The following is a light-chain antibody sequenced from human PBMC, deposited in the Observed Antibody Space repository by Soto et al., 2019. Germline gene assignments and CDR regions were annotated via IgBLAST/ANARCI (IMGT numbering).Light chain of an antibody. CDR1: SSDVGGYSY. CDR3: SSYTSSSTLHV. V-gene: IGLV2-14*01. J-gene: IGLJ1*01. CDR2: DVS. Sequence: QSVLTQPASVSGSPGQSITISCTGTSSDVGGYSYVSWYQQHPGKAPKLMIYDVSNRPSGVSNRFSGSKSGNTASLTISGLQAEDVADYYSSSYTSSSTLHVFRTGTKVTVL.